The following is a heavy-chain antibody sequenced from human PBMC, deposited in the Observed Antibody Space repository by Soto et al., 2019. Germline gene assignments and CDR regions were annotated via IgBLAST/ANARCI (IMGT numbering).Heavy chain of an antibody. V-gene: IGHV2-5*02. CDR3: AHHPYYCLGSYSFDD. CDR2: IYWDDDK. D-gene: IGHD3-10*01. J-gene: IGHJ4*02. CDR1: GFSLTTSGVG. Sequence: HITLKESGPTLVRPTQTLTLTCTFSGFSLTTSGVGVGWIRQPPGKALEWLAVIYWDDDKRYSSSLKSRLTSAKDTSKNRVVLTMTNMDPVDTATYYCAHHPYYCLGSYSFDDWGQGTLVTVAS.